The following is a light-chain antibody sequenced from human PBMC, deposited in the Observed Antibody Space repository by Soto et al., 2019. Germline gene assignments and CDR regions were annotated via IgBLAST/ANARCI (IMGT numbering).Light chain of an antibody. CDR2: GAS. Sequence: EIVMTQSPATLSVSPGERATLSCRASQSVSSNLAWYQQKPGQAPRLLIYGASTRATGIPGRFSGSGSGTEFTLTISSLQSEDFAVYYCQQYNNWLTFGQGTRLEMK. V-gene: IGKV3D-15*01. CDR3: QQYNNWLT. J-gene: IGKJ5*01. CDR1: QSVSSN.